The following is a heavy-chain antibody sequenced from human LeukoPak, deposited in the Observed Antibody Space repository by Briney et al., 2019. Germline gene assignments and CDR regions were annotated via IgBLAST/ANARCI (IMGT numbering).Heavy chain of an antibody. J-gene: IGHJ4*02. CDR3: ARGHGWFGELLYDY. D-gene: IGHD3-10*01. CDR2: INHSGST. V-gene: IGHV4-34*01. CDR1: GGSFSGYY. Sequence: SETLSLTCAVYGGSFSGYYWSWIRQPPGKGLEWIGEINHSGSTNYNPSLKSRVTISVDTSKNQFSLKLSSVTAADTAVYYCARGHGWFGELLYDYWGQGTLVTVSS.